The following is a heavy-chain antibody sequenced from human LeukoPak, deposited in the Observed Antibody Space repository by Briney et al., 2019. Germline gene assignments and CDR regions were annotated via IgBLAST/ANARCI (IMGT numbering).Heavy chain of an antibody. V-gene: IGHV4-59*01. CDR1: GDSISSYY. Sequence: PSETLTLTCTVSGDSISSYYWSWIRQPPGKGLEWIGYIYYSGSTNYNPSLKSRVTISVDTSKNQFSLKLSSVTAADTAVYYCARLSAYSPSWELRYYFDYWGQGTLVTVSS. CDR2: IYYSGST. J-gene: IGHJ4*02. CDR3: ARLSAYSPSWELRYYFDY. D-gene: IGHD1-26*01.